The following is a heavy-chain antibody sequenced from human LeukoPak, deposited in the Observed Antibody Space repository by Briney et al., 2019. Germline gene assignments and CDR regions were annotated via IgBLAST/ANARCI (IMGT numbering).Heavy chain of an antibody. CDR3: ARVNSDWFDP. CDR2: ISSSSNHI. CDR1: GFTFSTYW. D-gene: IGHD2/OR15-2a*01. V-gene: IGHV3-21*01. Sequence: GGSLRLSCAASGFTFSTYWMSWVRQAPGKGLEWVSSISSSSNHIYYADSVKGRFTISRDNAKNSLDLQMNSLRAEDTAVYYCARVNSDWFDPWGQGTLVTVSS. J-gene: IGHJ5*02.